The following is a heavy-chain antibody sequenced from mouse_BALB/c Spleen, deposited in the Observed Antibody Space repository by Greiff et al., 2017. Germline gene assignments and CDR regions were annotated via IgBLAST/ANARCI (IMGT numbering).Heavy chain of an antibody. Sequence: EVQGVESGGGLVQPGGSLKLSCAASGFTFSSYGMSWVRQTPDKRLELVATINSNGGSTYYPDSVKGRFTISRDNAKNTLYLQMSSLKSEDTAMYYCARETTAFDYWGQGTTLTVSS. CDR1: GFTFSSYG. D-gene: IGHD1-2*01. CDR2: INSNGGST. V-gene: IGHV5-6-3*01. CDR3: ARETTAFDY. J-gene: IGHJ2*01.